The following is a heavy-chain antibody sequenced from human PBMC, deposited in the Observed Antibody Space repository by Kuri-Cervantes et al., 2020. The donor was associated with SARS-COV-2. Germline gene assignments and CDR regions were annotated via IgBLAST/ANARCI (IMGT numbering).Heavy chain of an antibody. V-gene: IGHV3-30-3*01. CDR1: GFTFSSYA. J-gene: IGHJ6*02. CDR2: ISYDGSNK. Sequence: SCAASGFTFSSYAMHWVRQAPGKGLEWVAVISYDGSNKYYADSVKGRFTISRDNSKNTLYLQMNSLRAEDTAVYYCAKDAGDKGMDVWGQGTTVTVSS. CDR3: AKDAGDKGMDV.